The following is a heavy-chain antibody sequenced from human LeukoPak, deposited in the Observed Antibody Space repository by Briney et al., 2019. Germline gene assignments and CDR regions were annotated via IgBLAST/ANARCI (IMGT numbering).Heavy chain of an antibody. CDR2: ISAYNGNT. CDR3: ARGQGCSGGSCYPYYYYYYGMDV. Sequence: ASVKVSRKASGYTFTSYGISWVRQAPGQGLEWMGWISAYNGNTNYAQKLQGRVTMTTDTSTSTAYMELRSLRSDDTAVYYCARGQGCSGGSCYPYYYYYYGMDVWGKGTTVTVSS. D-gene: IGHD2-15*01. CDR1: GYTFTSYG. V-gene: IGHV1-18*04. J-gene: IGHJ6*04.